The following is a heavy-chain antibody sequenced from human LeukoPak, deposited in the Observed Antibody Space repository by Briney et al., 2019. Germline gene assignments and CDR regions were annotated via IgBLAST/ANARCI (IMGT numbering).Heavy chain of an antibody. D-gene: IGHD1-26*01. Sequence: GGPLRLSCAASGFTFSGHAMVWVRQRPGKGLEWVSFISYDGSNSVHADSVMGRFTISRDNSKNTVDLQINSLRHEDTAVYYCAKDWGQRGVGASLGHWGQGTLVIVSS. CDR1: GFTFSGHA. J-gene: IGHJ4*02. CDR3: AKDWGQRGVGASLGH. CDR2: ISYDGSNS. V-gene: IGHV3-30*18.